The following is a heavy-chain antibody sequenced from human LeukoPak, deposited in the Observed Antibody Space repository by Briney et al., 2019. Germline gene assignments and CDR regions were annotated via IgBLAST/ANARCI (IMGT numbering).Heavy chain of an antibody. V-gene: IGHV1-18*01. CDR1: GYTFTSYG. Sequence: ASVKVSCKASGYTFTSYGISWVRQAPGQGLEWMGWISAYNGNTNYAQKLQGRVTMTTDTSTGTAYMELRSLRSDDTAVYYCARDSSLNIAAAGTFDYWGQGTLVTVSS. CDR2: ISAYNGNT. J-gene: IGHJ4*02. D-gene: IGHD6-13*01. CDR3: ARDSSLNIAAAGTFDY.